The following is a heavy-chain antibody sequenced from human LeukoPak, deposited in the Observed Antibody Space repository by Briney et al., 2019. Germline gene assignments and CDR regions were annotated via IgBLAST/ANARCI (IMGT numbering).Heavy chain of an antibody. V-gene: IGHV1-8*03. D-gene: IGHD3-9*01. CDR2: INPNSGGT. CDR1: GYTFSSYG. CDR3: ARGPRVRYFDWLLYPYYYYMDV. J-gene: IGHJ6*03. Sequence: ASVKVSCKASGYTFSSYGISWVRQAPGQGLEWMGWINPNSGGTNYAQKFQGRVTITRNTSISTAYMELSSLRSEDTAVYYCARGPRVRYFDWLLYPYYYYMDVWGKGTTVTVSS.